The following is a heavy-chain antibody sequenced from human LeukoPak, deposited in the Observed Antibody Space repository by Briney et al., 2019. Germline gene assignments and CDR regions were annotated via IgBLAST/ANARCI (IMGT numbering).Heavy chain of an antibody. V-gene: IGHV1-69*01. Sequence: SVKVSCKASGGTFSSYAISWVRQAPGQGLEWMGGIIPIFGTASYAQKFQGRVTITADESTSTAYMELSSLRSEDTAVYYCARDVIPHYYDSSGYPANWFDPWGQGTLVTVSS. CDR2: IIPIFGTA. CDR1: GGTFSSYA. CDR3: ARDVIPHYYDSSGYPANWFDP. J-gene: IGHJ5*02. D-gene: IGHD3-22*01.